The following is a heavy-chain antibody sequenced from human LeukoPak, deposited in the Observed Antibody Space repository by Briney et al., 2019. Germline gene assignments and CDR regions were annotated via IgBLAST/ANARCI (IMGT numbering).Heavy chain of an antibody. D-gene: IGHD2-15*01. Sequence: SETLSLTCAVYGGSFSGYYWSWIRQPPGKGLEWIGEINHSGSTNHNPSLKSRVTISVDTSKNQFSLKLSSVTAADTAVYYCARACSGGSCYLDYWGQGTLVTVSS. V-gene: IGHV4-34*01. CDR3: ARACSGGSCYLDY. CDR1: GGSFSGYY. CDR2: INHSGST. J-gene: IGHJ4*02.